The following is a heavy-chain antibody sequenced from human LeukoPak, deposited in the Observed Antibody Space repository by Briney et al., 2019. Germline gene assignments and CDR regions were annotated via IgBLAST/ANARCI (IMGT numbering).Heavy chain of an antibody. CDR1: GFIFSTYS. CDR3: ARVVNHYYYYMDV. Sequence: GGSLRLSCAASGFIFSTYSMNWVRQAPGKGLEWVSSISSSSSYIYYADSVKGRFTISRDNAKNSLYLQMNSLRAEDTAVYYCARVVNHYYYYMDVWGKGTTVTVSS. V-gene: IGHV3-21*01. J-gene: IGHJ6*03. D-gene: IGHD2-2*01. CDR2: ISSSSSYI.